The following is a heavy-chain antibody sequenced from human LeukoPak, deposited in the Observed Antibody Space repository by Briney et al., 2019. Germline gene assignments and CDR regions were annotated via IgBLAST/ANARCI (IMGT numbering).Heavy chain of an antibody. CDR2: ISTYNGNT. V-gene: IGHV1-18*01. CDR1: GYTFTTYR. Sequence: ASVKVSCKAAGYTFTTYRISWVRQAPGLGLEWMGWISTYNGNTDYAQKFQGRVTMTTDTSTSTAFLDLRSLRSDDSAIYFCAREKGMTMKVFDYWGQGTLVTVSS. D-gene: IGHD4/OR15-4a*01. CDR3: AREKGMTMKVFDY. J-gene: IGHJ4*02.